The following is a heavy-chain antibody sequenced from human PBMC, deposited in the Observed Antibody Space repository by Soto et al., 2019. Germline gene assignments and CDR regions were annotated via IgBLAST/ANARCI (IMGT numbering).Heavy chain of an antibody. Sequence: QVQLVESGGGVVQPGRSLRLSCAASGFTFSSYGMHWVRQAPGKGLQWVAVISYDGNNKYYADSVKGRFTISRDNSKNTLYLQMNSLRAEATAVYYCAKSVYNWNDGFFDYWGQGTLVTVSS. CDR2: ISYDGNNK. CDR1: GFTFSSYG. D-gene: IGHD1-1*01. V-gene: IGHV3-30*18. J-gene: IGHJ4*02. CDR3: AKSVYNWNDGFFDY.